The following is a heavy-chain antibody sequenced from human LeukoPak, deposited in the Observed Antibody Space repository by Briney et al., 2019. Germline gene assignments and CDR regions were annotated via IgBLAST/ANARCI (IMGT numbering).Heavy chain of an antibody. J-gene: IGHJ4*02. CDR2: ISVRSNYI. CDR3: VRLRRNSDTSGFNYYYVF. CDR1: GYTFSSYS. V-gene: IGHV3-21*01. D-gene: IGHD3-22*01. Sequence: GGSLRLSCLASGYTFSSYSINWVRQAPGKGLEWVSSISVRSNYIYYADSVRGRFRISRDDARDSLFLEMNSLRAEDTAVYYCVRLRRNSDTSGFNYYYVFWGQGTLVTVSS.